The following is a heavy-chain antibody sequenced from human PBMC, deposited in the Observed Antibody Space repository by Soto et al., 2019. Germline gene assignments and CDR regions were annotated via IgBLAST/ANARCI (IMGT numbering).Heavy chain of an antibody. CDR2: ISAYNGNT. D-gene: IGHD4-17*01. CDR1: GYTFTSYG. CDR3: ASSRQIYGDYVATNEYFQH. J-gene: IGHJ1*01. Sequence: GASVKVSCKASGYTFTSYGISWVRQAPGQGLEWMGWISAYNGNTNYAQKLQGRVTMTTDTSTSTAYMELRSLRSDDTAVYYCASSRQIYGDYVATNEYFQHWGQGTLVTVSS. V-gene: IGHV1-18*01.